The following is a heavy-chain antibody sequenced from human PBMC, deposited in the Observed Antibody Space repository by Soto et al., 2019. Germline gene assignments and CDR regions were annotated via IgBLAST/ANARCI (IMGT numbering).Heavy chain of an antibody. D-gene: IGHD3-9*01. CDR3: ARAERTYYDILTGEFDP. Sequence: GGSLRLSCAASGFTFSGYSMNWVRQAPGKGLEWVSSISSSSSYIYHADSVKGRFTISRDNAKNSLYLQMNSLRAEDTAVYYCARAERTYYDILTGEFDPWGQGTLVTVSS. V-gene: IGHV3-21*01. CDR1: GFTFSGYS. J-gene: IGHJ5*02. CDR2: ISSSSSYI.